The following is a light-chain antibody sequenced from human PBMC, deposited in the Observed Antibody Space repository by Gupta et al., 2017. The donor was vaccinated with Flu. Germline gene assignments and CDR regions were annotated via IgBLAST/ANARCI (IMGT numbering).Light chain of an antibody. Sequence: VNITCTLSSGNSNYGIAWHRQLPQKGPRLLMKVNNDGSHDKGDGSPDRFSASSSGAERDLTIASPQAEDEDDYYCQTWGCDVVVFGGGTKLTVL. CDR3: QTWGCDVVV. CDR1: SGNSNYG. CDR2: VNNDGSH. V-gene: IGLV4-69*01. J-gene: IGLJ2*01.